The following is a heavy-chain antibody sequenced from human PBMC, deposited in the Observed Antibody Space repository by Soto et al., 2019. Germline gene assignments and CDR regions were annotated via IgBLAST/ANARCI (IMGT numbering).Heavy chain of an antibody. J-gene: IGHJ4*02. V-gene: IGHV3-11*01. CDR3: ARRLFLDV. D-gene: IGHD2-21*01. CDR1: GFSFGDYY. CDR2: ISSGGNTI. Sequence: QMQLVESGGNLVKPGGSLRLSCSDSGFSFGDYYMNWIRKAPGKGLEWVSYISSGGNTISYSDSVKGRFTISRDNAKKSVYLEMDSLRPEDTAVYYCARRLFLDVWGQGTLVTVSS.